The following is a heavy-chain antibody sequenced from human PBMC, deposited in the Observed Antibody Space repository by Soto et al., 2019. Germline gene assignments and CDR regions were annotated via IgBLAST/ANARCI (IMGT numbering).Heavy chain of an antibody. D-gene: IGHD2-15*01. CDR1: GGTFSSYA. CDR2: IIPIFGTA. CDR3: ASRGCSGGSYYRITYYYYYGMDV. V-gene: IGHV1-69*13. Sequence: SVKVSCKASGGTFSSYAISWVRQAPGQGLEWMGGIIPIFGTANYARKFQGRVTITADESTSTAYMELSSLRSEDTAVYYCASRGCSGGSYYRITYYYYYGMDVWGQGTTVTV. J-gene: IGHJ6*02.